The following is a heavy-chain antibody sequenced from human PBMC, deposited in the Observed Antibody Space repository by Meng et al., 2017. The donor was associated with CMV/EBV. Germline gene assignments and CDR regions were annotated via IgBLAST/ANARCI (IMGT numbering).Heavy chain of an antibody. D-gene: IGHD3-22*01. J-gene: IGHJ4*02. CDR1: GYTFTSYG. CDR3: AGDISGCFDY. V-gene: IGHV1-18*01. CDR2: ISAYNGNT. Sequence: ASVTVSCEASGYTFTSYGISWVRQAPGQGLEWMGWISAYNGNTNYAQKLQGRVTMTTDTATSTAYMELRSLRSDDTAVYYCAGDISGCFDYWGQGTLVTVSS.